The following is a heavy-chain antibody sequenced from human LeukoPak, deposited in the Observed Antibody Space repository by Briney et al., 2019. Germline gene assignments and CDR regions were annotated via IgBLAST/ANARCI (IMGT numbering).Heavy chain of an antibody. D-gene: IGHD6-6*01. J-gene: IGHJ5*02. CDR3: ARDMYSSSFNWFDP. CDR2: ISSSSSYI. V-gene: IGHV3-21*01. CDR1: GFTFSSYS. Sequence: PGGSLRLSCAASGFTFSSYSMNWVRQAPGKGLEWVSSISSSSSYIYYADSVKGRFPISRDNAKNSLYLQMNSLRAEDTAVYYCARDMYSSSFNWFDPWGQGTLVTVSS.